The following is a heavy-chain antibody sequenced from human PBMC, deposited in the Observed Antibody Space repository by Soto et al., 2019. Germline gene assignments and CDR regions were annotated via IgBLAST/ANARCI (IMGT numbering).Heavy chain of an antibody. CDR1: GFTFSTYA. Sequence: SLRLSCAASGFTFSTYAIHWVRQAPGKGLEWVAVISYDRSNKYYADSVKGRFTISRDNSKNTLYLQMNSLRAEDTAVYYCARSEDTAMTYYYFDYWGQGTLVTVSS. J-gene: IGHJ4*01. V-gene: IGHV3-30-3*01. D-gene: IGHD5-18*01. CDR3: ARSEDTAMTYYYFDY. CDR2: ISYDRSNK.